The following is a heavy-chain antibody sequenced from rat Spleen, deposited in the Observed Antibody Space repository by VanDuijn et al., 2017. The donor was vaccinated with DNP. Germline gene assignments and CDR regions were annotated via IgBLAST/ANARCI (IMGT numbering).Heavy chain of an antibody. J-gene: IGHJ4*01. D-gene: IGHD1-9*01. CDR2: ISNSGTI. V-gene: IGHV3-1*01. CDR1: GYPITSNY. Sequence: EVQLQESGPGLVKPSQSLSLTCSVTGYPITSNYWGWIRKFPGNKMEWIGHISNSGTITYNPSLKSPISITRDTSKNQFFLPLNSVTTEDTATYYCARYSYYGYNRPYVMDAWGQGASVTVSS. CDR3: ARYSYYGYNRPYVMDA.